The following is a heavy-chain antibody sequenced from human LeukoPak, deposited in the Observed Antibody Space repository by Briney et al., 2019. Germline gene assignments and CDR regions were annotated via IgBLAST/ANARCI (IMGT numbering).Heavy chain of an antibody. Sequence: GGSQRLSCAPSVHTFCPLYVHCARRATEGGGVCVSHVNGPGDVTHYADSVGGRYILSRDNADNTISLQMNNLRAEDTAVYFGSREVFEGQRQSDAIDVWGQGTMVTVSS. CDR1: VHTFCPLY. CDR2: VNGPGDVT. D-gene: IGHD6-25*01. V-gene: IGHV3-74*01. J-gene: IGHJ3*01. CDR3: SREVFEGQRQSDAIDV.